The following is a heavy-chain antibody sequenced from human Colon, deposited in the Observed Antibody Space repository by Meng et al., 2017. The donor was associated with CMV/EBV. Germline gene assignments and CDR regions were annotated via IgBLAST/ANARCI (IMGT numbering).Heavy chain of an antibody. J-gene: IGHJ4*02. V-gene: IGHV3-9*01. CDR3: VKDSRDFGSGLNPYHFNS. Sequence: SLKISCAASGFTFDDYAMHWVRQRPGKGLEWVSGISWNSGTAGYGVSVLGRFTTSRDNAKNSLYLQLNDVRPEDTAFYYCVKDSRDFGSGLNPYHFNSWGQGTLVTVSS. D-gene: IGHD3-10*01. CDR1: GFTFDDYA. CDR2: ISWNSGTA.